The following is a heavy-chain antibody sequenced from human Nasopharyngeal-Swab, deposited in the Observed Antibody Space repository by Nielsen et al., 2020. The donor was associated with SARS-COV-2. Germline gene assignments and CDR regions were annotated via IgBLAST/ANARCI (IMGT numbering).Heavy chain of an antibody. D-gene: IGHD3-10*01. CDR1: GFNFGSYA. CDR3: SKSYSYGSGSSYATFDS. V-gene: IGHV3-23*01. J-gene: IGHJ4*02. CDR2: ITASGANT. Sequence: GESLKIPCAASGFNFGSYAISLVRQGPREGLEWVSGITASGANTYHSDSVKGRFTISRDNSKNMLYLQMISLRADDTAVYYCSKSYSYGSGSSYATFDSWGQGTLVTVSS.